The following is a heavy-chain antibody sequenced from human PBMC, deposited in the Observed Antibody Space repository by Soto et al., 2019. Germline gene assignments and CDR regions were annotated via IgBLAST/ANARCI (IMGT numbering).Heavy chain of an antibody. CDR2: ISCSGGAT. D-gene: IGHD2-21*01. J-gene: IGHJ4*02. CDR1: GFTFTIMG. V-gene: IGHV3-23*01. Sequence: TGGPLGLPWAASGFTFTIMGLRGVGRAPGKCLEWVSAISCSGGATYYADSVNGRFTVSRDNSRNTVYLQVDSLRVEDTAVYHFAIGMWFSTPSFNFWGKGTPVTVSS. CDR3: AIGMWFSTPSFNF.